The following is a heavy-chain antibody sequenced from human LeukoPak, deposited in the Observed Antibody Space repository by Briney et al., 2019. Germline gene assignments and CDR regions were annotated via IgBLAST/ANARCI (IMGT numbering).Heavy chain of an antibody. D-gene: IGHD5-18*01. CDR3: ARHPDTAMLAFDY. Sequence: SETVSLTCNVSGGSFSSSSYYWVWIRQPPGQGLVWIGSIYYSGSTYYNPSLKSRVTISLDTSKNQFSLKLSSVTAADTAVYYCARHPDTAMLAFDYWGQGTLVTVSP. V-gene: IGHV4-39*07. CDR2: IYYSGST. CDR1: GGSFSSSSYY. J-gene: IGHJ4*02.